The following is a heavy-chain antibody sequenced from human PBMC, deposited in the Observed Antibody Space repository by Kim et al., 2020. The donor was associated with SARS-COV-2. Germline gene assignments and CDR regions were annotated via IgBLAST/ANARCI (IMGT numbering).Heavy chain of an antibody. Sequence: ASVKVSCKASGYTFTGYYMHWVRQAPGQGLEWMGRINPNSGGTNYAQKFQGRVTMTRDTSISTAYMELSRLRSDDTAVYYCARVRRSLYYYYYGMDVWGQGTTVTVSS. CDR1: GYTFTGYY. J-gene: IGHJ6*02. D-gene: IGHD3-10*01. CDR3: ARVRRSLYYYYYGMDV. V-gene: IGHV1-2*06. CDR2: INPNSGGT.